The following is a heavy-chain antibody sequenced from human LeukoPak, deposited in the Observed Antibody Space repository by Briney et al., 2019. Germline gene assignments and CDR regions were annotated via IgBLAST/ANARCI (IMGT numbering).Heavy chain of an antibody. CDR3: ARDHREDSSGYLFDY. CDR2: ISSSSSYI. D-gene: IGHD3-22*01. CDR1: GFTFSSYS. J-gene: IGHJ4*02. V-gene: IGHV3-21*01. Sequence: PGGSLRLSCAASGFTFSSYSMNWVRQAPGKGLEWVSSISSSSSYIYYADSVKGRFTISRDNAKNSLYLQMNSLRAEDTAVYYCARDHREDSSGYLFDYWGQGTLVTVSS.